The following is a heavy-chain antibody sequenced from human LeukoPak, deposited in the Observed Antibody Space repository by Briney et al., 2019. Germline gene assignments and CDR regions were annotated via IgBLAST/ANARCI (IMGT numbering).Heavy chain of an antibody. D-gene: IGHD6-13*01. Sequence: GGSLRLSCTASGFSVSHNYMNWVRQAPGKGLEWVALIYSGGNTHYADSVKGRFTISRDNSKNTLYLQMSSLRVEDTAVYYCTRDTPGIAASISGGWGQGTLVTVSS. V-gene: IGHV3-53*01. CDR3: TRDTPGIAASISGG. CDR1: GFSVSHNY. CDR2: IYSGGNT. J-gene: IGHJ4*02.